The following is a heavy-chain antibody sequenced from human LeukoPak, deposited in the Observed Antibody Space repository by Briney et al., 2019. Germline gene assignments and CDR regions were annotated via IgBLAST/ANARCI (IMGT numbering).Heavy chain of an antibody. D-gene: IGHD1-26*01. CDR1: GFTFSSYA. CDR3: AKSESGSYLEVYDY. Sequence: GRSLRLSCAASGFTFSSYAMSWVRQAPGKGLEWVSAISGSGGSTKYADSVKGRFTISRDNSKNTLYLQMNSLRAEDTAVYYCAKSESGSYLEVYDYWAREPWSPSPQ. CDR2: ISGSGGST. V-gene: IGHV3-23*01. J-gene: IGHJ4*02.